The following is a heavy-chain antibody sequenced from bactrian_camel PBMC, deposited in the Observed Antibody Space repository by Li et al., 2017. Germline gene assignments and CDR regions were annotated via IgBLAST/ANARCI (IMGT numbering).Heavy chain of an antibody. J-gene: IGHJ6*01. CDR2: IYIGGDST. CDR3: ATLTWCRLFDGTILPTDFAY. CDR1: KYRYTSYC. V-gene: IGHV3S1*01. D-gene: IGHD6*01. Sequence: VQLVESGGGSVQAGGSLRLSCAASKYRYTSYCMAWFRQAPGNEREGVAAIYIGGDSTYYADSVKDRFTISRDKAKNTVDLQLTSLKPADTAMYYCATLTWCRLFDGTILPTDFAYWGQGTQVTVS.